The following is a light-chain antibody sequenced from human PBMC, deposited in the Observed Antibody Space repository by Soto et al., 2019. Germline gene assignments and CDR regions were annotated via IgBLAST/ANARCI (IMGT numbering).Light chain of an antibody. CDR2: SDD. J-gene: IGLJ3*02. V-gene: IGLV1-44*01. CDR1: SSNVGSNT. Sequence: QSVLRQPPSASGTPGQRVTISCSGSSSNVGSNTVSWYQQLPGTAPKVLIYSDDQRPSGVPDRFSGSRSGSSASLAISGLQSGDEADYYCASWEDSLNGWVIGGGTKVTVL. CDR3: ASWEDSLNGWV.